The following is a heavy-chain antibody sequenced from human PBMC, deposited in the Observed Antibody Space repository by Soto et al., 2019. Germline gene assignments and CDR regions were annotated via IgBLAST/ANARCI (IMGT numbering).Heavy chain of an antibody. D-gene: IGHD2-2*01. J-gene: IGHJ4*02. Sequence: QVQLVQSGAEVKKPGASVKVSCKASGYTFTSYAMHWVRQAPGQRLEWMGWINAGNGNTKYSQKFQGRVTITRDTXASTAYMELSSLRSEDTAVYYCARRCSSTSCYADYWGQGTLVTVSS. CDR3: ARRCSSTSCYADY. CDR1: GYTFTSYA. CDR2: INAGNGNT. V-gene: IGHV1-3*01.